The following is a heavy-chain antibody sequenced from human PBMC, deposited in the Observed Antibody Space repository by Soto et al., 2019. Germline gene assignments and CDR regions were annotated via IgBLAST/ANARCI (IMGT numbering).Heavy chain of an antibody. CDR3: AKGPPFDWLLDY. J-gene: IGHJ4*02. CDR2: ISYDGSNK. Sequence: QAPGKGLEWVALISYDGSNKYLADSVKGRFTISRDSSKNTLYLQMDSLRAEDTAVYYCAKGPPFDWLLDYWGQGTLVTVSS. D-gene: IGHD3-9*01. V-gene: IGHV3-30*18.